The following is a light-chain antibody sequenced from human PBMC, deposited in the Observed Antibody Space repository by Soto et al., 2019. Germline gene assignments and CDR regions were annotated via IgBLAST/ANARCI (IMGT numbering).Light chain of an antibody. CDR1: QRISSY. CDR3: QQSYSTPLT. Sequence: DILMTQSPSSLSASVGDIFTITCRASQRISSYLHWYQQKPGKAPKLLIYAASSLQSGVPPRFSGSGSGTDFTLTISSLQPEDFATYYCQQSYSTPLTFGGGTKV. CDR2: AAS. V-gene: IGKV1-39*01. J-gene: IGKJ4*01.